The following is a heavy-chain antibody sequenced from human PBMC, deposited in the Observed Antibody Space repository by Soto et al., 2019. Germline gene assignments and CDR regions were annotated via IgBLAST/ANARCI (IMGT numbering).Heavy chain of an antibody. V-gene: IGHV2-5*02. CDR2: IYWDDDK. Sequence: SGPTLVKPTQTLTLTCTFSGFSLSTSGVGVGWIRQPPGKALEWLALIYWDDDKRYSPSLKSRLTITKDTSKNQVVLTMTNMDPVDTATYYCARVPQLKVGYNWFDPWGQGTLVTVSS. D-gene: IGHD2-2*01. CDR3: ARVPQLKVGYNWFDP. CDR1: GFSLSTSGVG. J-gene: IGHJ5*02.